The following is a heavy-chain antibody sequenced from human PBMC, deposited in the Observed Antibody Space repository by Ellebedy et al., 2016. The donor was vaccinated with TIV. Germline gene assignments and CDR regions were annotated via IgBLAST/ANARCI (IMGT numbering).Heavy chain of an antibody. V-gene: IGHV1-8*02. CDR3: ARDGGWHPAKGWFDP. J-gene: IGHJ5*02. Sequence: ASVKVSCKASGYTFTSYDINWVPQATGQGLEWMGWMNPNSGNTGYAQKFQGRVTMTTDTSTSTAYMELRSLRSDDTAVYYCARDGGWHPAKGWFDPWGQGTLVTVSS. CDR1: GYTFTSYD. CDR2: MNPNSGNT. D-gene: IGHD2-2*01.